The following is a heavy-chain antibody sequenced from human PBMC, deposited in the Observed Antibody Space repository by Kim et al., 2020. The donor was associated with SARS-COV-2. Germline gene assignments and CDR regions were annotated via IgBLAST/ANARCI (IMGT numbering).Heavy chain of an antibody. D-gene: IGHD3-10*01. J-gene: IGHJ5*02. CDR2: IYYSGST. CDR1: GGSISSSSYY. V-gene: IGHV4-39*01. Sequence: SETLSLTCTVSGGSISSSSYYWGWIRQPPGKGLEWIGSIYYSGSTYYNPSLKSRVTISVDTSKNQFSLKLSSVTAADTAVYYCARRYLYGSGTINWFDPWGQGTLVTVSS. CDR3: ARRYLYGSGTINWFDP.